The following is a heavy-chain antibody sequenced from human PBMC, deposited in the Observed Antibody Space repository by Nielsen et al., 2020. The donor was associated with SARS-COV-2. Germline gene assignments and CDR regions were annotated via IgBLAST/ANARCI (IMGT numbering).Heavy chain of an antibody. CDR2: INAGNGNT. CDR1: GYTFTSYA. CDR3: ATYSAYYGSGSYGNQFDP. Sequence: ASVKVSCKASGYTFTSYAMHWVRQAPGQRLEWMGWINAGNGNTKYSQKFQGRVTMTEDTSTDTAYMELSSLRSEDTAVYYCATYSAYYGSGSYGNQFDPWGQGTLVTVSS. J-gene: IGHJ5*02. D-gene: IGHD3-10*01. V-gene: IGHV1-3*01.